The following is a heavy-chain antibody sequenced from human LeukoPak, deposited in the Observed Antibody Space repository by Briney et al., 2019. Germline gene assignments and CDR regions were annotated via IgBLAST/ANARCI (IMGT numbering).Heavy chain of an antibody. J-gene: IGHJ4*02. V-gene: IGHV3-30-3*01. CDR1: GFTFSSYA. CDR3: ARSSIVVGFDY. D-gene: IGHD3-22*01. CDR2: ISYDGSNK. Sequence: QSGGSLRLSCAASGFTFSSYAMRWVRQAPGKGLEWVAVISYDGSNKYYADSVKGRFTISRDNSKNTLYLQMNSLRAEDTAVYYCARSSIVVGFDYWGQGTLVTVSS.